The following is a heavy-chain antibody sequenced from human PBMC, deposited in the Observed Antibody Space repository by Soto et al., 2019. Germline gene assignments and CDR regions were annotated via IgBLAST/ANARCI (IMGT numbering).Heavy chain of an antibody. J-gene: IGHJ4*02. V-gene: IGHV3-66*01. CDR2: IYSGGST. CDR1: GFTVSSNY. D-gene: IGHD6-13*01. CDR3: ARDSIAAAGPYHFDY. Sequence: GGSLRLSCAASGFTVSSNYMSWVRQAPGKGLEWVSVIYSGGSTYYADSVKGRFTISRDNSKNTLYLQMNSLRAEDTAVYYCARDSIAAAGPYHFDYWGQGTQVTVSS.